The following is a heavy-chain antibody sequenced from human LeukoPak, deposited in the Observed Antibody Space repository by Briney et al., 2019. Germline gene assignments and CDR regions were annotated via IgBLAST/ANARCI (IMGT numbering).Heavy chain of an antibody. CDR3: ARAGLAYCGGDCYSGFDP. CDR1: GGSISSYY. J-gene: IGHJ5*02. D-gene: IGHD2-21*02. Sequence: PSETLSLTCTVSGGSISSYYWSWIRQPPGKGLEWIGYIYYSGSTNYNPPLKSRVTISVDTSKNQFSLKLSSVTAADTAVYYYARAGLAYCGGDCYSGFDPWGQGTLVTVSS. V-gene: IGHV4-59*01. CDR2: IYYSGST.